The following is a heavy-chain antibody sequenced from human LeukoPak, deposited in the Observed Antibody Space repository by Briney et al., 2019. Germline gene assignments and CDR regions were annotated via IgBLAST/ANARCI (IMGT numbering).Heavy chain of an antibody. CDR1: GGSMNHYY. V-gene: IGHV4-4*07. Sequence: PSETLSLTCSVSGGSMNHYYWTWIRQSAGKGLEWIGRVFPNGNADYNASLKSRLTLSIDTSRSHFSLNLRSVTAADTAVYYCARGRACELQNAFDFWGQGAVVIVS. CDR3: ARGRACELQNAFDF. CDR2: VFPNGNA. J-gene: IGHJ3*01. D-gene: IGHD5-24*01.